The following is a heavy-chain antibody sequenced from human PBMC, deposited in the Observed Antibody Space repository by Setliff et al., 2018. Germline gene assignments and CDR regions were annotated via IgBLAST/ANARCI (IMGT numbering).Heavy chain of an antibody. V-gene: IGHV4-39*07. CDR3: ARGGEILEWLYARDY. Sequence: SETLSLTCTVSGGSISSSSYYWGWIRQPPGKGLEWIGSIYYSGSTYYNPSLKSRVTISVDTSKNQFSLKLSSVTAADTAVYYCARGGEILEWLYARDYWGQGTLVTVSS. CDR2: IYYSGST. J-gene: IGHJ4*02. D-gene: IGHD3-3*01. CDR1: GGSISSSSYY.